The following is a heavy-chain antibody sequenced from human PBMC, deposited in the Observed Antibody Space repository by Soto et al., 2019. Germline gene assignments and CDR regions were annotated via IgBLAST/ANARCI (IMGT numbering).Heavy chain of an antibody. CDR2: VYHSGGV. V-gene: IGHV4-59*01. Sequence: PSETLSLTCNVSGVSLTGYHWNWIRQPPGKTLEWIGFVYHSGGVSYNPSLKGRASISVDRSKNQFSLRLSSVTASDTAVYYCARRLNLGSFDHWGQGTLATVSS. D-gene: IGHD3-10*01. CDR3: ARRLNLGSFDH. CDR1: GVSLTGYH. J-gene: IGHJ5*02.